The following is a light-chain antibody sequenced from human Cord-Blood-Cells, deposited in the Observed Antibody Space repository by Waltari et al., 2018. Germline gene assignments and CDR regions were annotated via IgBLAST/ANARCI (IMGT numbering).Light chain of an antibody. J-gene: IGKJ4*01. CDR3: QQRSNWLT. V-gene: IGKV3-11*01. CDR1: QSVSNY. CDR2: DAS. Sequence: EIVLTQSQATLSLSPGERATPSCRANQSVSNYLAWYQQKPGKAPRLLIYDASNRATGIPARFSGSGSGTDFTLTISSLEPEDFAVYYCQQRSNWLTFGGGTKVEIK.